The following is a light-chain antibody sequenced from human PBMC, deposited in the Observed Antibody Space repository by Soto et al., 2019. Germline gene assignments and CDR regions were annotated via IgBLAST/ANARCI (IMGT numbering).Light chain of an antibody. CDR3: QVWDSSRDHGV. V-gene: IGLV2-14*01. CDR1: SSDVGGYNY. J-gene: IGLJ3*02. CDR2: EVS. Sequence: QSVLTQPASVSGSPGQSITISCTGTSSDVGGYNYVSWYQQHPGKAPKLMIYEVSNRPSGVSNRFSGSKSGNTASLTISGLQAEDEADYYCQVWDSSRDHGVFGGGTKLTVL.